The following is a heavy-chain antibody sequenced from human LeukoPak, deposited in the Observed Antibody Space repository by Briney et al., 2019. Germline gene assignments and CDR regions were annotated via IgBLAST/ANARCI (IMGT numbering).Heavy chain of an antibody. Sequence: GGSLRLSCAASGFTFSNYNMNWVRQAPGKGLEWVSYISSSGSSIYYADSVKGRFTISRDNAKKSLYLQMHSLRAEDTAVYYCARDSHKFDSSGYYPDAFGIWGQGTMVTVSS. CDR3: ARDSHKFDSSGYYPDAFGI. D-gene: IGHD3-22*01. V-gene: IGHV3-48*04. CDR2: ISSSGSSI. J-gene: IGHJ3*02. CDR1: GFTFSNYN.